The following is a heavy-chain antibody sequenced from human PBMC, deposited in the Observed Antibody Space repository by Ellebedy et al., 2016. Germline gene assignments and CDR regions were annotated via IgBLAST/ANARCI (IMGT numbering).Heavy chain of an antibody. V-gene: IGHV3-30*04. CDR2: ISYDGSNK. J-gene: IGHJ4*02. CDR3: ARVSGNYYDSSGQDYGGYFDY. D-gene: IGHD3-22*01. Sequence: GESLKISCAASGFTFSSYAMHWVRQAPGKGLEWVALISYDGSNKYYADSVKGRFTISRDNSKNTLYLQMNSLRADDTAVYSCARVSGNYYDSSGQDYGGYFDYWGQGTLVTVSS. CDR1: GFTFSSYA.